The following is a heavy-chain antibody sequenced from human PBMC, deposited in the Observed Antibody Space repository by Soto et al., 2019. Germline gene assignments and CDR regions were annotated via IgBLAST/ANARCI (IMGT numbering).Heavy chain of an antibody. CDR1: GLSFGSYA. CDR2: ISGRGDTT. D-gene: IGHD1-26*01. V-gene: IGHV3-23*01. CDR3: AKAQGGGARSGGYHYFEY. J-gene: IGHJ4*02. Sequence: PGGSLRLSCAASGLSFGSYAMSWVRQAPGKGLEWVSAISGRGDTTSHADSVKGRFTTSRDKSKNTLYLQMNSLGVEDSAEYYCAKAQGGGARSGGYHYFEYWGQGALVTVSS.